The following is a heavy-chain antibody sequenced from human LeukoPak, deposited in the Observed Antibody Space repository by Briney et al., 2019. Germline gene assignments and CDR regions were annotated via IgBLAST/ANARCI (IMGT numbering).Heavy chain of an antibody. Sequence: SETLSLTCTVSGGSISSYYWSWIRQPPGKGLEWIGYIYYSGSTNYKSSLKSRVTISVDTYKNQFSLKLSSVTAADTAVYYCAREGRVPAAMLDYWGQGTLVTVSS. CDR3: AREGRVPAAMLDY. D-gene: IGHD2-2*01. CDR1: GGSISSYY. V-gene: IGHV4-59*12. J-gene: IGHJ4*02. CDR2: IYYSGST.